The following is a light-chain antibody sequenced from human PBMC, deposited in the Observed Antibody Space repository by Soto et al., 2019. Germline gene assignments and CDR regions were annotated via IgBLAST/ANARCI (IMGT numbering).Light chain of an antibody. J-gene: IGLJ1*01. Sequence: QSVLTQPPSASGTPGQRVTISCSGSSSNIGSNYVCWYQHLPGTAPKLLIYSNNPRTSGVPDRFSGSKSGTSASLAISGLRSEDEADYYCATWDDSLSGHYVFGTGTKLTVL. CDR3: ATWDDSLSGHYV. CDR2: SNN. V-gene: IGLV1-47*02. CDR1: SSNIGSNY.